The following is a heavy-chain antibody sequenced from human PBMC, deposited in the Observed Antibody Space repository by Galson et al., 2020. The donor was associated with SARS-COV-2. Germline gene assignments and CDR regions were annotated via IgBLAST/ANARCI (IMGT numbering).Heavy chain of an antibody. J-gene: IGHJ6*03. CDR2: IKQDGSEQ. D-gene: IGHD2-15*01. CDR3: ARDHGGEYYMDV. Sequence: GESLKISCAASGFRFRYYWMSWVRQAPGKGLEWVANIKQDGSEQYYVDSVKGRFTISRDNAKNSLYLQMNSLRAEDTAVYYCARDHGGEYYMDVWGKGTTVTVS. V-gene: IGHV3-7*01. CDR1: GFRFRYYW.